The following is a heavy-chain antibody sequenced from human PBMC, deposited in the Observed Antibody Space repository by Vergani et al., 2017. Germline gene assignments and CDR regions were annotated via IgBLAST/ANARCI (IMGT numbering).Heavy chain of an antibody. V-gene: IGHV3-30*01. J-gene: IGHJ6*03. Sequence: QVQLVESGGGVVQPGRSLRLSCAASGFTFSSYAMHWVRQAPGKGLEWVAVISYDGSNNYYADSGKGRFTISRDNYKNTLYLQMNSLRAEDTAVYYCAKVPAARAHNYYYYMDVWGKGTTVTVSS. CDR2: ISYDGSNN. CDR3: AKVPAARAHNYYYYMDV. D-gene: IGHD2-2*01. CDR1: GFTFSSYA.